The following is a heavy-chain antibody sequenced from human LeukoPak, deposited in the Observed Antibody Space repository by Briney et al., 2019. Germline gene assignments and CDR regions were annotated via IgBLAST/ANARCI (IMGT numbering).Heavy chain of an antibody. J-gene: IGHJ6*03. Sequence: SETLSLTCTVSGGSISSYYWSWIRQPPGKGLEWIGYIYYSGSTNYNPSLKSRVTISVDTSKNQFSLKLSSVTAADTAVYYCASLGTYIAARHMDVWGKGTTVTVSS. CDR3: ASLGTYIAARHMDV. CDR1: GGSISSYY. CDR2: IYYSGST. V-gene: IGHV4-59*01. D-gene: IGHD6-6*01.